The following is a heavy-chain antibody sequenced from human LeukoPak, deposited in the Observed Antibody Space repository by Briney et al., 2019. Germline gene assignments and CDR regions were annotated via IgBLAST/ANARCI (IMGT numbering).Heavy chain of an antibody. V-gene: IGHV3-7*01. Sequence: GGTLRLSCTGSGFTFSGYWMTWARQAPGKGLEWVANLRPDGSDKYYVDSVKGRFTISRDNAKKLVYLQMTSLRAEDTAVYYCARDAYDDASESWGQGTLVTVSS. CDR2: LRPDGSDK. CDR1: GFTFSGYW. J-gene: IGHJ5*02. D-gene: IGHD3-3*01. CDR3: ARDAYDDASES.